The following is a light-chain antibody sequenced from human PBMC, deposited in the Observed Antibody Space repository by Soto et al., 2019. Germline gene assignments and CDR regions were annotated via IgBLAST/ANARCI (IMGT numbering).Light chain of an antibody. CDR3: SSYAGNNNLV. J-gene: IGLJ2*01. CDR1: SSDVGGYNY. V-gene: IGLV2-8*01. CDR2: EVT. Sequence: QSALTQPPSASGSPGQSVTISCTETSSDVGGYNYVSWYQQHPGKAPKLMIYEVTKRPSGVPDRFSGSKSGNTASLTVSGLQAEDEGDYYCSSYAGNNNLVFGGGTKLPVL.